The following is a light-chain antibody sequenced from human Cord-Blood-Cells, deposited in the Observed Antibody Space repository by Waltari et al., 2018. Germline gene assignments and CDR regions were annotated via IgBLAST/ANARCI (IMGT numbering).Light chain of an antibody. V-gene: IGKV1-5*01. CDR2: DAS. CDR1: QSISSW. J-gene: IGKJ4*01. Sequence: DIQMTQSPSTLSASVGDRVTITCLASQSISSWLAWYQQKPGKAPKLLIYDASSLESGVPSRFSGSGSWTEFTLTISSLQPDDFATYYCQHRAFGGGTKVEIK. CDR3: QHRA.